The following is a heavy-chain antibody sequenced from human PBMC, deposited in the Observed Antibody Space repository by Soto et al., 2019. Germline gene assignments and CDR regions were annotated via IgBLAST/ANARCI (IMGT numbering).Heavy chain of an antibody. CDR2: ISSTTNYI. CDR1: GFTFTRYS. J-gene: IGHJ4*02. CDR3: ARESEDLTSNFDY. Sequence: GGSLRLSCAASGFTFTRYSMNWVRQAPGKGLEWVSSISSTTNYIYYADSMKGRFTVSRDNAKNTGYLEMNSLSAEDTAVYYCARESEDLTSNFDYWGQGTLVTVSS. V-gene: IGHV3-21*01.